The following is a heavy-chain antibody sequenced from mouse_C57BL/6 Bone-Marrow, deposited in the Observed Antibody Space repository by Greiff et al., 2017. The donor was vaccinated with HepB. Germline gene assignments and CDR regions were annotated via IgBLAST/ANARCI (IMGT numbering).Heavy chain of an antibody. Sequence: QVQLQQPGAELVKPGASVKMSCKASGYTFTSYWITWVKQRPGQGLEWIGDIYPGSGSTNYNEKFKSKATLTVVTSSSTAYMQLSSLTSEDSAVYYCAREGGYYFDYWGQGTTLTVSS. J-gene: IGHJ2*01. CDR1: GYTFTSYW. V-gene: IGHV1-55*01. CDR3: AREGGYYFDY. CDR2: IYPGSGST. D-gene: IGHD1-1*02.